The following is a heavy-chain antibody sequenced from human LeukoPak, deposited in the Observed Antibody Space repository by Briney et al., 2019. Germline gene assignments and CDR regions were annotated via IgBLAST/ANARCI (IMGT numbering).Heavy chain of an antibody. Sequence: GASVKVSCKASGYTFTDYYMHWVRQAPGPGLKWMEWINPNSGGTDYAQKFQGRVTLIRDTSISTAYIEVSTLTSDDTAVYYCERGPYCAETNCSDFDSWGQGTMVTVSS. V-gene: IGHV1-2*02. CDR3: ERGPYCAETNCSDFDS. CDR2: INPNSGGT. CDR1: GYTFTDYY. J-gene: IGHJ4*02. D-gene: IGHD2-21*01.